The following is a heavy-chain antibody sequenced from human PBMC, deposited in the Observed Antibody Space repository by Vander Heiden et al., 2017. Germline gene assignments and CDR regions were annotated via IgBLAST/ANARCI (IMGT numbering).Heavy chain of an antibody. D-gene: IGHD1-26*01. CDR2: IITIFGTA. J-gene: IGHJ5*02. Sequence: QVQLGQSGAEVKKPGASVKVSCEASGGTFSSYAISWVRQAPGQGLEWMGGIITIFGTANYAQKFQGRVTITADESTSTAYMELSSLRSEDTAVYYCARDQGELLLDPWGQGTLVTVSS. CDR3: ARDQGELLLDP. CDR1: GGTFSSYA. V-gene: IGHV1-69*01.